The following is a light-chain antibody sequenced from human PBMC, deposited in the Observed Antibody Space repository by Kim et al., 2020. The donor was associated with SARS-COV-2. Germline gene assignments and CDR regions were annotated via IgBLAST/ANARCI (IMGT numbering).Light chain of an antibody. CDR1: QRITSL. CDR3: QQANSFPYT. V-gene: IGKV1-12*01. J-gene: IGKJ2*01. Sequence: ASSGGRGTVTGGASQRITSLLACDQQKPGKAPNLMIFAASPSQGGVASRFSGSGSGTDSTLTISGLQPEDSVTYYCQQANSFPYTFGQGTKLEIK. CDR2: AAS.